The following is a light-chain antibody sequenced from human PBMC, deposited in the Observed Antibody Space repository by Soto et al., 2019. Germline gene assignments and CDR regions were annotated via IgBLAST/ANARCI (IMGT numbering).Light chain of an antibody. V-gene: IGKV2D-29*02. CDR1: QSLLHITGETF. CDR3: MQSTQLPPT. J-gene: IGKJ5*01. Sequence: DVVMTQTPLSLSVAPGQPASLSCQSSQSLLHITGETFLFWYLQKPGQSPQLLIYEVSTRVSGVPDRFSGSGSGTDFTLEISRVETDDVSIYYCMQSTQLPPTFGQGTRLEIK. CDR2: EVS.